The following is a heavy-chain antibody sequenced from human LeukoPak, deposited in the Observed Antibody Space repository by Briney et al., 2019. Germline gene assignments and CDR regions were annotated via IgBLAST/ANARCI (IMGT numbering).Heavy chain of an antibody. D-gene: IGHD6-19*01. J-gene: IGHJ4*02. V-gene: IGHV3-30-3*01. CDR2: ISYDGSNK. CDR1: GFTFSSYA. CDR3: ARDRGRLVAVAGTGVDY. Sequence: GGSLRLSCAASGFTFSSYAMHWVRQAPGKGLEWVAVISYDGSNKYYADSVKGRFTISRDNSKNTLYLQMNSLRAEDTAVYYCARDRGRLVAVAGTGVDYWGQGTLVTVSS.